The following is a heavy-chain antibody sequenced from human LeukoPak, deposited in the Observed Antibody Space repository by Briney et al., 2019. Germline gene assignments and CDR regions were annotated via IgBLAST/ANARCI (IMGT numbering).Heavy chain of an antibody. CDR2: IYHSGSA. CDR3: ARGSPFDP. J-gene: IGHJ5*02. CDR1: GGSVSSGSYY. V-gene: IGHV4-30-2*01. Sequence: SETLSLTCTVSGGSVSSGSYYWSWIRQPPGKGLEWIGYIYHSGSAYYNPSLKSRVTLSVDRSKNQFSLKLSSVTAADTAVYYCARGSPFDPWGQGTLVTVSS.